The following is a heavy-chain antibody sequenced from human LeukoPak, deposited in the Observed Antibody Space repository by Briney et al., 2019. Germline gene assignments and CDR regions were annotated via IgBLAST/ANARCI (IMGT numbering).Heavy chain of an antibody. CDR1: GGSFSGYY. D-gene: IGHD6-19*01. J-gene: IGHJ4*02. Sequence: SETLSLTCAVYGGSFSGYYWSWLRQPAGKGLEWIGRIYTSGSTNYNPSLKSRVTMSVDTSKNQFSLKLSSVTAADTAVYYCARDGTLSSGWPFDYWGQGTLVTVSS. CDR2: IYTSGST. V-gene: IGHV4-4*07. CDR3: ARDGTLSSGWPFDY.